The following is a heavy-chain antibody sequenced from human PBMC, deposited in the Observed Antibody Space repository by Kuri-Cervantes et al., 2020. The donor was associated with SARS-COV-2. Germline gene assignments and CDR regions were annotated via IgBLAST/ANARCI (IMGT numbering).Heavy chain of an antibody. CDR2: IKQDGSET. CDR3: ARSKNQLRRDFDAFDI. Sequence: GESLKISCAASGFTFSSYWMGWVRQAPGKGLEWVANIKQDGSETYYVDSVKGRFTISRDNAKNSLYLHMNRLRGEDTAVYSCARSKNQLRRDFDAFDIWGLGTLVTVSS. CDR1: GFTFSSYW. D-gene: IGHD1-1*01. V-gene: IGHV3-7*01. J-gene: IGHJ3*02.